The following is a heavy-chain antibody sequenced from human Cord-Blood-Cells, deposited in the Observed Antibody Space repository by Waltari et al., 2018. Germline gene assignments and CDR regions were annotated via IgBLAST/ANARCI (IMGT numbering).Heavy chain of an antibody. CDR2: NNPTSGGT. CDR3: ARWDDRETGNWYFDL. Sequence: QVQLVQSGAEVKKPGASVKVSCKASGYTFTGYYMHWVRQAPGQGLAWMGWNNPTSGGTTYAREFEGRVTMTRDTSIRTAYMEMSRLRSDDTAVYYCARWDDRETGNWYFDLWGRGTLVTVSS. V-gene: IGHV1-2*02. CDR1: GYTFTGYY. J-gene: IGHJ2*01. D-gene: IGHD1-1*01.